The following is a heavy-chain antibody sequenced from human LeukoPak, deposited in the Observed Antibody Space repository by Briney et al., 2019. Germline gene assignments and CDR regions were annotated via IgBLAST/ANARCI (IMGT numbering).Heavy chain of an antibody. CDR2: IYYTGST. J-gene: IGHJ6*04. D-gene: IGHD3-9*01. Sequence: SETLSLTCSVSGGSVSSDRNYWGWIRLPPGKGLEWIGYIYYTGSTNYNPSLKNRATISVDMSKNQFSLKLTSVTAADTAVYYCTREGTLTGYYDDDFYYYGMDVWGKGTTVIVSS. CDR1: GGSVSSDRNY. CDR3: TREGTLTGYYDDDFYYYGMDV. V-gene: IGHV4-61*01.